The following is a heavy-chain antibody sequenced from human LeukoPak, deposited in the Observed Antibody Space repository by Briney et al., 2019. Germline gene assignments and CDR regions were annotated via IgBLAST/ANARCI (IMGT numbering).Heavy chain of an antibody. Sequence: ASVKVSCKASGYTFTSYDINWVRQATGQGLEWMGWMNPNSGNTGYAQKFQGRVTMTTDTSTSTAYMELRSLRSDDTAVYYCARESVVEYYFDYWGQGTLVTVSS. V-gene: IGHV1-8*01. CDR1: GYTFTSYD. CDR3: ARESVVEYYFDY. D-gene: IGHD2-15*01. CDR2: MNPNSGNT. J-gene: IGHJ4*02.